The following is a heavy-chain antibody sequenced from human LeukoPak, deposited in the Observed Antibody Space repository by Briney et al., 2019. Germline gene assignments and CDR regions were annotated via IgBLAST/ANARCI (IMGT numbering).Heavy chain of an antibody. CDR3: ARANDYAHDY. V-gene: IGHV4-34*01. D-gene: IGHD4-17*01. CDR2: INHSGST. J-gene: IGHJ4*02. CDR1: GGSFSGYY. Sequence: SETLSLTCAVYGGSFSGYYWSWIRQPPGKGLEWIGEINHSGSTNYNPSLKCRVTISVDTSKNQFPLKLSSVTAADTAVYYCARANDYAHDYWGQGTLVTVSS.